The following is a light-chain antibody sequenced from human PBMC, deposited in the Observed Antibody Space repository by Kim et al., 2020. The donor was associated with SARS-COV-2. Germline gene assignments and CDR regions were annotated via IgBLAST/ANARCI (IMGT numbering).Light chain of an antibody. J-gene: IGKJ2*01. Sequence: LSAGERATLPCRAMQMVISNVAWYKQKPGQAPRLLIYGASTRATGIPARFSGSGSGTEFILTISSLQSEDFAVYYCQQYNNWLYTFGQGTKLEI. CDR3: QQYNNWLYT. CDR2: GAS. CDR1: QMVISN. V-gene: IGKV3-15*01.